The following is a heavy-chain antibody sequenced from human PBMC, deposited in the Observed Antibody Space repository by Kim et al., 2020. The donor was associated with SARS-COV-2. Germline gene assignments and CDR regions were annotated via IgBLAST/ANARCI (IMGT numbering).Heavy chain of an antibody. CDR2: ISVNSVST. V-gene: IGHV3-23*01. D-gene: IGHD6-13*01. CDR1: GLIFSSYA. J-gene: IGHJ4*02. Sequence: GGSLRLSCAASGLIFSSYAMSWVRQAPGKGLEWVSSISVNSVSTYYADSLKGRFTISRDNSKNTLYLQMNSLRVEDTAVYYCVSDASICSSWGYWGQGT. CDR3: VSDASICSSWGY.